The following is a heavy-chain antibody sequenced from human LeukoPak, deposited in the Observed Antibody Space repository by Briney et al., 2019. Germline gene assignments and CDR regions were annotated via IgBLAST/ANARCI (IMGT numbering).Heavy chain of an antibody. V-gene: IGHV3-66*01. CDR3: ARDYPYYYDSSGYYSFDY. Sequence: PGGSLRLSCAASGFTVSTNYVSWVRQAPGKGLEWVSVLYTGGNTYYTDSVKGRFTISRDSSKNTLYLQMNSLRAEDTAVYYCARDYPYYYDSSGYYSFDYWGQGTLVTVAS. CDR1: GFTVSTNY. CDR2: LYTGGNT. D-gene: IGHD3-22*01. J-gene: IGHJ4*02.